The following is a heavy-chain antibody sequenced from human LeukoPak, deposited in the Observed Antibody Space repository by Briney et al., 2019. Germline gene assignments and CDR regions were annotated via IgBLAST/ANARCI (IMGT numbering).Heavy chain of an antibody. Sequence: PGGSLRLSCAASGFTFSSYGMNWVRQAPGKGLEWVAFVRYDGNDKYYADSVKGRFTISRDNSKNTLYLQMNSLRAEDTAVYYCAKAPDYGDYHFDYWGQGTLVTVSS. CDR2: VRYDGNDK. CDR3: AKAPDYGDYHFDY. CDR1: GFTFSSYG. D-gene: IGHD4-17*01. V-gene: IGHV3-30*02. J-gene: IGHJ4*02.